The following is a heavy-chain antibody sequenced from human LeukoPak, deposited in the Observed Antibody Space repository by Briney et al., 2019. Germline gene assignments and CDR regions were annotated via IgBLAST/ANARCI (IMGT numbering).Heavy chain of an antibody. Sequence: GGSLRLSCAASGFTFSNYGMHWVRQAPGKGLEWVAVISHDGNIKYHADSMKDRFTISRDNSRNTLYLQMNNLRPEDTAVYSCARAKYYDSRGYSVREAYDIWGQGTMVTVSS. CDR2: ISHDGNIK. J-gene: IGHJ3*02. CDR3: ARAKYYDSRGYSVREAYDI. V-gene: IGHV3-30*19. D-gene: IGHD3-22*01. CDR1: GFTFSNYG.